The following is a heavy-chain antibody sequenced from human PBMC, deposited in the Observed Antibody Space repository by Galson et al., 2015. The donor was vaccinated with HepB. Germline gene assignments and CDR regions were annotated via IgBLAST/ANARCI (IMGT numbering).Heavy chain of an antibody. D-gene: IGHD3-10*01. CDR1: GYTFTSYY. CDR3: ARDQQFYYGSGTLDP. V-gene: IGHV1-46*04. Sequence: SVKASCKASGYTFTSYYMHWVRQAPGQGLEWMGIINPSGGSTSYAQKLQGRVTMTRDTSTSTVYMELSSLRSEDTAVYYCARDQQFYYGSGTLDPWGQGTLVTVSS. J-gene: IGHJ5*02. CDR2: INPSGGST.